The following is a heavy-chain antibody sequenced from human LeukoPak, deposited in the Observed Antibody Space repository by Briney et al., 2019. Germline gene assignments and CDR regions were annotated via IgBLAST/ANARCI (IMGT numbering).Heavy chain of an antibody. V-gene: IGHV3-30*18. D-gene: IGHD3-22*01. Sequence: PGGSLGLSCAASGFTFSSYGMPWVRQAPGKGLEWVAVISYDGSNKYYADSVKGRFTISRDNSKNTLYLQMNSLRAEDTAVYYCAKEFKHYYDSSGYSSLSFDYWGQGTLVTVSS. J-gene: IGHJ4*02. CDR3: AKEFKHYYDSSGYSSLSFDY. CDR1: GFTFSSYG. CDR2: ISYDGSNK.